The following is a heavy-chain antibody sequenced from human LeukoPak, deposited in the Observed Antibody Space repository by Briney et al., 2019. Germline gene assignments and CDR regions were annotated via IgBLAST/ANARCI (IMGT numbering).Heavy chain of an antibody. CDR1: GFTFSSYS. J-gene: IGHJ4*02. CDR2: ISSSSSYI. CDR3: ARDRRGDYANDY. V-gene: IGHV3-21*01. D-gene: IGHD4-17*01. Sequence: GGSLRLSCAASGFTFSSYSMNWVRQAPGKGLEWVSSISSSSSYIYYADSVEGRFTISRDNAKNSLYLQMNSLRAEDTAVYYCARDRRGDYANDYWGQGTLVTVSS.